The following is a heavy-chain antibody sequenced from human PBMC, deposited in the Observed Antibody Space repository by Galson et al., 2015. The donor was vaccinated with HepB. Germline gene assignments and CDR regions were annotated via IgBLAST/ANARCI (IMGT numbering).Heavy chain of an antibody. V-gene: IGHV3-53*01. D-gene: IGHD1-26*01. CDR1: EFTVSGNY. CDR2: IYSGGTT. J-gene: IGHJ4*01. Sequence: SLRLSCAASEFTVSGNYMSWVRQAPGRGLEWVSVIYSGGTTHYADSVKGRFAISRDSSKTTVYLQMNSLRVEDTAVYYCASSIVAATQPLKNWGQGTLVTASS. CDR3: ASSIVAATQPLKN.